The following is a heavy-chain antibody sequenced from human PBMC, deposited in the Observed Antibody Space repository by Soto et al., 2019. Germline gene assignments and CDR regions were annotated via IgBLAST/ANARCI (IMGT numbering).Heavy chain of an antibody. V-gene: IGHV4-59*01. CDR3: ARDSRFNDFWSGYRGYSWFDP. CDR1: GGSISSYY. D-gene: IGHD3-3*01. Sequence: QVQLQESGPGLVKPSETLSLTCTVSGGSISSYYWSWIRQPPGKGLEWIGYSYYSGSTNYNPSLKSRVTIAVDTSKNQFSLKLSSVTAADTAVYYCARDSRFNDFWSGYRGYSWFDPWGQGTLVIVSS. J-gene: IGHJ5*02. CDR2: SYYSGST.